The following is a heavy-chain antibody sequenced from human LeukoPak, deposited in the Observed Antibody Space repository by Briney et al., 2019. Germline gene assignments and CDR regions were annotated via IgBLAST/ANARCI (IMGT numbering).Heavy chain of an antibody. CDR3: ANRPAGFDP. Sequence: GGSLRLSCTSSGFTFSSDAMTWVRQAPGKGLEWVSSISGSGDGTYYADPVKGRFTISRDNSKNTLYLQMNSLRAEDTAVYYCANRPAGFDPWGQGTLVTVSS. J-gene: IGHJ5*02. CDR1: GFTFSSDA. CDR2: ISGSGDGT. D-gene: IGHD6-19*01. V-gene: IGHV3-23*01.